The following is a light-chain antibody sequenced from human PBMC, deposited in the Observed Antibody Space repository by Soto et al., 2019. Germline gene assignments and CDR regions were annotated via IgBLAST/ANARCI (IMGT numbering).Light chain of an antibody. J-gene: IGKJ1*01. CDR1: QIVNSN. V-gene: IGKV3-15*01. CDR2: GAS. Sequence: EIVMTQSPATLSVSPGERATLSCWTRQIVNSNLAWYKLNPGQAPRLLIYGASTRATDIPARFSCSGSGTEFTLTIRSLQSEDVAVYYCQQYNNWTLWTFGQGTKVEIK. CDR3: QQYNNWTLWT.